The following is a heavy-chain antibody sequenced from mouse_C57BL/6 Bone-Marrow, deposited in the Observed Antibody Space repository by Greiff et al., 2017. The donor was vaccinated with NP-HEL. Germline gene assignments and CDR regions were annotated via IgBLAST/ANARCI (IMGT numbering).Heavy chain of an antibody. V-gene: IGHV5-6*01. CDR2: ISSGGSYT. CDR3: ARPPMGYFDV. Sequence: EVKVVESGGDLVKPGGSLKLSCAASGFTFSSYGMSWVRQTPDKRLEWVATISSGGSYTYYPDSVKGRFTISRDNAKNTLYLQMSSLKSEDTAMYYCARPPMGYFDVWGTGTTVTVSS. D-gene: IGHD6-5*01. CDR1: GFTFSSYG. J-gene: IGHJ1*03.